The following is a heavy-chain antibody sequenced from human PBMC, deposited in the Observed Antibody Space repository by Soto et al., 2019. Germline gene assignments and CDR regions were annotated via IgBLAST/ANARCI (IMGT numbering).Heavy chain of an antibody. V-gene: IGHV3-7*01. CDR2: IKQDGTEK. Sequence: VGSLRLSCAASGFTFSTYWMSWVRRTPGKGLEWVANIKQDGTEKYYVDSVRGRLTVSRDNAKSSLYLQMNSLRVEDTAVYYCTPSPQRDSERLFVWGQGTTVTVSS. J-gene: IGHJ6*02. CDR3: TPSPQRDSERLFV. D-gene: IGHD1-26*01. CDR1: GFTFSTYW.